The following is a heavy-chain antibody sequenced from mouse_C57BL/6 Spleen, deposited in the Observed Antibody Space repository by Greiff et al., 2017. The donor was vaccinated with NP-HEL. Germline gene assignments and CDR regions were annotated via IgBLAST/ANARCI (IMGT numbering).Heavy chain of an antibody. Sequence: VQLKESGPELVKPGASVKIPCKASGYTFTDYNMDWGKQSHGKSLEWIGDINPNNGGTIYNQKFKGKATLTVDKSSSTAYMELRSLTSEDTAVYYCARSAAQVGWFAYWGQGTLVTVSA. D-gene: IGHD3-2*02. CDR2: INPNNGGT. CDR3: ARSAAQVGWFAY. CDR1: GYTFTDYN. J-gene: IGHJ3*01. V-gene: IGHV1-18*01.